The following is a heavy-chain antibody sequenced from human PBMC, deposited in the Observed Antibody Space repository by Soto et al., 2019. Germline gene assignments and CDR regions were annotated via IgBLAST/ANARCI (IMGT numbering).Heavy chain of an antibody. CDR2: ISAYNGNT. J-gene: IGHJ6*02. CDR3: ARDSYDDGDNRHYYYYGMDV. Sequence: ASVKVSCKASGYTFTSYGISWVRQAPGQGLEWMGWISAYNGNTNYAQKLQGRVTMTTDTSTSTAYMELRSLRSDDTAVYYCARDSYDDGDNRHYYYYGMDVWGQGTTVTVSS. V-gene: IGHV1-18*01. D-gene: IGHD4-17*01. CDR1: GYTFTSYG.